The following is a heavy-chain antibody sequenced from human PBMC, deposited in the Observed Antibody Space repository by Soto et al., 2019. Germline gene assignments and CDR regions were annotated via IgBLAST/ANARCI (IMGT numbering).Heavy chain of an antibody. J-gene: IGHJ2*01. CDR3: ARERVTPDWYFDL. V-gene: IGHV3-30*04. Sequence: GESLKISCAASGFTFSSYAMHWVRQAPGKGLEWVAVISYDGSNKYYADSVKGRFTISRDNSKNTLYLQMNSLRAEDTAVYYCARERVTPDWYFDLWGRGTLVTVSS. CDR1: GFTFSSYA. CDR2: ISYDGSNK. D-gene: IGHD4-4*01.